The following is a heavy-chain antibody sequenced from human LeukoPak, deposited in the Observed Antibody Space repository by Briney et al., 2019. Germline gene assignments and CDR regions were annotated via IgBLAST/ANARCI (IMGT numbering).Heavy chain of an antibody. CDR1: GFTFSSYS. D-gene: IGHD6-13*01. V-gene: IGHV3-21*01. CDR3: ARTAYSSSWYDFDY. Sequence: PGGSLRLSCAASGFTFSSYSMNWVRQAPGKGLEWVSSISSSSSYIYYADSVKSRFTISRDNSKNTLYLQMNSLRAEDTAVYYCARTAYSSSWYDFDYWGQGTLVTVSS. J-gene: IGHJ4*02. CDR2: ISSSSSYI.